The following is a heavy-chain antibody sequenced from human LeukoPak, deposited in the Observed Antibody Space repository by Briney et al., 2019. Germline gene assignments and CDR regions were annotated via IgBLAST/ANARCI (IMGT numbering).Heavy chain of an antibody. D-gene: IGHD4-23*01. J-gene: IGHJ4*02. CDR1: GGSISSYY. CDR2: IYYSGST. CDR3: ARYGGSKYYFDY. V-gene: IGHV4-59*01. Sequence: SETQSLTCTVSGGSISSYYWSWIRQPPGKGLEWIGYIYYSGSTNYNPSLKSRVTISVDTSKNQFSLKLSSVTAADTAVYYCARYGGSKYYFDYWGQGTLVTVSS.